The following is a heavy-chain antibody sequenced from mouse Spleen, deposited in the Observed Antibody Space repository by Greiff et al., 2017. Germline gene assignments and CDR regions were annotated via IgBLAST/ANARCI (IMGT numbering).Heavy chain of an antibody. CDR3: ARSDYYGYGFAY. V-gene: IGHV1-42*01. CDR2: INPSTGGT. J-gene: IGHJ3*01. CDR1: GYSFTGYY. D-gene: IGHD1-2*01. Sequence: EVQLQQSGPELVKPGASVKISCKASGYSFTGYYMNWVKQSPEKSLEWIGEINPSTGGTTYNQKFKAKATLTVDKSSSTAYMQLKSLTSEDSAVYYCARSDYYGYGFAYWGQGTLVTVSA.